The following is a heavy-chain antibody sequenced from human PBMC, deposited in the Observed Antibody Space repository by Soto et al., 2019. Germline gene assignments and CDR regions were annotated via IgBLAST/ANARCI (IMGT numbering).Heavy chain of an antibody. CDR1: GGSISSGGYS. J-gene: IGHJ4*02. D-gene: IGHD2-21*01. CDR2: IYHSGST. V-gene: IGHV4-30-2*01. CDR3: ARARGGELDY. Sequence: PSETLSLTCAVSGGSISSGGYSWSWIRQPPGKGLEWIGYIYHSGSTYYNPSLKSRVTISVDRSKNQFSLKLSSVTAADTAVYYCARARGGELDYWGQGNLVTVSS.